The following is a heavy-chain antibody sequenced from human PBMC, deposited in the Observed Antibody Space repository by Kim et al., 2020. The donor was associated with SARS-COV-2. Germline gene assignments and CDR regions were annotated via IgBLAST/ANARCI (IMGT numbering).Heavy chain of an antibody. V-gene: IGHV4-31*02. J-gene: IGHJ4*02. D-gene: IGHD6-6*01. CDR3: ARESN. CDR2: IYYSGGT. Sequence: IYYSGGTYYNPSLKSRVTISVDTSKNQFSLKLSSVTAADTAVYYCARESNWGQGTLVTVSS.